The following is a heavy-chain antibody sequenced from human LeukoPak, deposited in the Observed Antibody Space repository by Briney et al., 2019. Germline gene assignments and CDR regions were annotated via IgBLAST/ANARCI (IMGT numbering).Heavy chain of an antibody. CDR1: GGSIGTYY. D-gene: IGHD2-2*01. J-gene: IGHJ3*02. V-gene: IGHV4-4*09. CDR3: ARGYCSSTSCYDAFDI. Sequence: SETLSLTCTVSGGSIGTYYWSWVRQSPGKGLEWIGYIYVTGNRYNPYLQSRVTISVDTSKNQFSLKLSSVAAADTAVYYCARGYCSSTSCYDAFDIWGQGTMVTVSS. CDR2: IYVTGN.